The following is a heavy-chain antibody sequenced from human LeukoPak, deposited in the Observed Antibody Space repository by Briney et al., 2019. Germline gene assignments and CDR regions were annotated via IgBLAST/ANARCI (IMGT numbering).Heavy chain of an antibody. CDR3: ARHEWFRDAFDI. D-gene: IGHD3-3*01. CDR1: GYSYTSYW. J-gene: IGHJ3*02. CDR2: IYPGDSDT. Sequence: GEPLKISCKGSGYSYTSYWIAWVRQLTGKGLKWMGIIYPGDSDTRDSAYCQGEVTISADKSISTAYLQWSSLKASDTAMYYCARHEWFRDAFDIWGQGTMVTVSS. V-gene: IGHV5-51*01.